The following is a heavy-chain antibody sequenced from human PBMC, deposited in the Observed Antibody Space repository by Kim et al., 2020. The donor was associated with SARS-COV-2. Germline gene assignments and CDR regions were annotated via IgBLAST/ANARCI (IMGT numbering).Heavy chain of an antibody. J-gene: IGHJ4*02. CDR1: GFTVSSNY. CDR3: ARSRRLRFLEWLLDY. CDR2: IYSGGST. D-gene: IGHD3-3*01. V-gene: IGHV3-66*01. Sequence: GGSLRLSCAASGFTVSSNYMSWVRQAPGKGLEWVSVIYSGGSTYYADSVKGRFTISRDNSKNTLYLQMNSLRAEDTAVYYCARSRRLRFLEWLLDYWGQGTLVTVSS.